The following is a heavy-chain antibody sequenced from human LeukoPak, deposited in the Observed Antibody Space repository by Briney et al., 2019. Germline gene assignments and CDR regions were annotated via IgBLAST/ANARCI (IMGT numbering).Heavy chain of an antibody. D-gene: IGHD3-10*01. V-gene: IGHV4-59*01. CDR2: IYYSGST. J-gene: IGHJ4*02. CDR1: GGSISSYY. Sequence: SETLSLTCTVSGGSISSYYWSWIRQPPGKGLEWIGYIYYSGSTNYNPSLKGRVTISVDTSKNQFSLKLSSVTAADTAVYYCAREGDGSGSYWDYWGQGTLVTVSS. CDR3: AREGDGSGSYWDY.